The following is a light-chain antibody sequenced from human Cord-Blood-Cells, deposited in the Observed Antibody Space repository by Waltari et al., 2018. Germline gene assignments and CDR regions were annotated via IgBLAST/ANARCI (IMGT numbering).Light chain of an antibody. V-gene: IGLV2-11*01. CDR1: SSDVGGYNY. CDR2: DVS. J-gene: IGLJ2*01. CDR3: CSYAGSYTYVV. Sequence: QSALTQPRSVSGSPGQSVTISCTGTSSDVGGYNYVSWYQQHPGKAPKLMIYDVSKRPSGGPDPVSGSKSGNTAALTISGLQAEDEADYYCCSYAGSYTYVVFGGGTKLTVL.